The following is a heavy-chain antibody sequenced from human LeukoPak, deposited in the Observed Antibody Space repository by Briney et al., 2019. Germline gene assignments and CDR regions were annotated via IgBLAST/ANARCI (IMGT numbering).Heavy chain of an antibody. CDR3: ARAEVVVIAIFDY. Sequence: GASVKVSCKASGYTFTSYDINWVRQAPGQGLEWMGIINPSGGSTSYAQKFQGRVTMTRDTSTSTVYMELSSLRSEDTAVYYCARAEVVVIAIFDYWGQGTLVTVSS. CDR1: GYTFTSYD. V-gene: IGHV1-46*03. J-gene: IGHJ4*02. D-gene: IGHD2-21*01. CDR2: INPSGGST.